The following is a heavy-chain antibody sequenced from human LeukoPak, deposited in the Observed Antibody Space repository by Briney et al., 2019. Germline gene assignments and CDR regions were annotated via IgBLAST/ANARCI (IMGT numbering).Heavy chain of an antibody. CDR2: IWYDGSDK. D-gene: IGHD3-10*01. Sequence: PGRSLRLSCAASGYTFSSSGMHWVSQAPGKGLEWVAVIWYDGSDKYSADSVKGRFTISRDNSKHTLYLQMNSLRAEDTAVYYCASAPYGSGTFLDYWGQGTLVTVSS. CDR3: ASAPYGSGTFLDY. J-gene: IGHJ4*02. V-gene: IGHV3-33*01. CDR1: GYTFSSSG.